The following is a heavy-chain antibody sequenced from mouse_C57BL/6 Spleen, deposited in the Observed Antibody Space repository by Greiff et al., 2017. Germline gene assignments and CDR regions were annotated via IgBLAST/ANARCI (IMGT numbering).Heavy chain of an antibody. V-gene: IGHV14-1*01. CDR2: IDTEGGDY. Sequence: EVKLGESGAELVRPGASVKLSCTASGFNIKDYSMNWVKQRPEQGLEWLGRIDTEGGDYEYAQTFPGKATMTAYTSSNTAYLQRSSRTSEDTAVYYCTTLDYWGQGTTLTVAS. J-gene: IGHJ2*01. CDR1: GFNIKDYS. CDR3: TTLDY.